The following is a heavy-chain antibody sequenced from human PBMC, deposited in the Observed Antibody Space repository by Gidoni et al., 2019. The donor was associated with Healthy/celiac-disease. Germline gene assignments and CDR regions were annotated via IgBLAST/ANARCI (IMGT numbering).Heavy chain of an antibody. CDR1: CGSISSYY. D-gene: IGHD6-13*01. CDR3: ARSDIAAAGTDY. J-gene: IGHJ4*02. Sequence: QVQLQESGPGLVKPSETLSLTCTVSCGSISSYYWSWIRQPPGKGLEWIGYIYSSGSTNYNPSLKSRVTISVDTSKNQFSLKLSSVTAADTAVYYCARSDIAAAGTDYWGQGTLVTVSS. CDR2: IYSSGST. V-gene: IGHV4-59*01.